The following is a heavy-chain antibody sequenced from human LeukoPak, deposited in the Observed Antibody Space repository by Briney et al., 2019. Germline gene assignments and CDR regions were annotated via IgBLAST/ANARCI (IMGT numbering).Heavy chain of an antibody. V-gene: IGHV3-48*01. CDR2: ISTSSDIM. CDR3: ARGLPAGYSTPGF. CDR1: GFTFSYYN. Sequence: GGSLRLSCAASGFTFSYYNMNWVRQAPGKGLEWVSFISTSSDIMYYADSVKGRFTISRDNAKNSLYLQLNSLRAEDTAVYYCARGLPAGYSTPGFWGQGTLVTVSS. J-gene: IGHJ4*02. D-gene: IGHD6-13*01.